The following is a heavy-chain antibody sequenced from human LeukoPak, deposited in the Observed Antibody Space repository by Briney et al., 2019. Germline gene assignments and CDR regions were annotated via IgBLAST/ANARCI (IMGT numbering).Heavy chain of an antibody. CDR1: GFTFSNYW. CDR2: INTDGSVT. J-gene: IGHJ2*01. D-gene: IGHD2-15*01. CDR3: ARAQGDCSGGSCSDWYLDL. V-gene: IGHV3-74*01. Sequence: GGSLRLSCAASGFTFSNYWMHCVRQGPGKGLVWVSRINTDGSVTTYADSVKGRFTISRDNAKSTLYLQMNSLRVEDTAVYYCARAQGDCSGGSCSDWYLDLWGRGTLVTVSS.